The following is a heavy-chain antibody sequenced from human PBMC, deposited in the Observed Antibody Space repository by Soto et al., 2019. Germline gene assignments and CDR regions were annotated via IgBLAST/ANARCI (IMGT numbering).Heavy chain of an antibody. CDR1: GYTFTGYY. J-gene: IGHJ4*02. Sequence: GASVKVSCKASGYTFTGYYMHWVRQAPGQGLEWMGWINPNSGGTNYAQKFQGWVTMTRDTSISTAYMELSRLRSDDTAVYYCARGSTSPRESQIDYWGQGTLVTVSS. D-gene: IGHD2-2*01. CDR3: ARGSTSPRESQIDY. V-gene: IGHV1-2*04. CDR2: INPNSGGT.